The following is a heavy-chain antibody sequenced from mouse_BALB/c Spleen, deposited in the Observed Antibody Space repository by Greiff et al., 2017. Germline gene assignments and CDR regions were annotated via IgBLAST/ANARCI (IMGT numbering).Heavy chain of an antibody. CDR1: GYAFTNYW. J-gene: IGHJ3*01. Sequence: VQLQQSGAELVRPGTSVKISCKASGYAFTNYWLGWVKQRPGHGLEWIGDIYPGSGNTYYNEKFKGKATLTADKSSSTAYMQLSSLTSEDSAVYFCARYDYAYWGQGTLVTVSA. V-gene: IGHV1-63*01. CDR3: ARYDYAY. D-gene: IGHD2-4*01. CDR2: IYPGSGNT.